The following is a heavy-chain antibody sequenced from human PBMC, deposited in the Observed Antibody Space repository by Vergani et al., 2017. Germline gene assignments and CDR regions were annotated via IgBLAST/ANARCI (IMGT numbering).Heavy chain of an antibody. CDR1: GFTSGDYA. J-gene: IGHJ4*02. CDR2: IRRKAYGGTT. CDR3: TRDTAVRYFEWLSGSGYFDY. V-gene: IGHV3-49*03. D-gene: IGHD3-9*01. Sequence: EVQLVESGGGLVQPGRSLRLSCTASGFTSGDYAMSWFRQAPGKGLEWVGFIRRKAYGGTTEYAASVKGRFTISRDDSKSIAYVQMNSLKTEDTAVYYCTRDTAVRYFEWLSGSGYFDYWGQGTLVTVSS.